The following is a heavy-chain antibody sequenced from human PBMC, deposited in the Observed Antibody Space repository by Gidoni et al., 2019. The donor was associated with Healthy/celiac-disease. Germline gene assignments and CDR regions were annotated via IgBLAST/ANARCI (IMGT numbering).Heavy chain of an antibody. CDR1: GGSISSSSYY. J-gene: IGHJ6*02. V-gene: IGHV4-39*07. CDR3: ARVSPSEEGLYYYYGMDV. CDR2: IYYSGST. Sequence: QLQLQESGPGLVKPSETLSLTCTVSGGSISSSSYYWGWIRQPPGKGLEWIGSIYYSGSTYYNPSLKSRVTISVDTSKNQFSLKLSSVTAADTAVYYCARVSPSEEGLYYYYGMDVWGQGTTVTVSS.